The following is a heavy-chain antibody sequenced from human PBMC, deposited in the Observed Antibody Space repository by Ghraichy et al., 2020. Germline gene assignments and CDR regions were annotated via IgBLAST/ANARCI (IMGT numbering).Heavy chain of an antibody. V-gene: IGHV4-39*01. CDR3: ARHNGMGGSYFVY. CDR2: IYYSGST. Sequence: SQTLSLTCTVSGGSISSSSYYWGWIRQPPGKGLEWIGSIYYSGSTYYNPSLKSRVTISVDTSKNQFSLKLSSVTAADTAVYYCARHNGMGGSYFVYWGQGTLVTVSS. J-gene: IGHJ4*02. CDR1: GGSISSSSYY. D-gene: IGHD1-26*01.